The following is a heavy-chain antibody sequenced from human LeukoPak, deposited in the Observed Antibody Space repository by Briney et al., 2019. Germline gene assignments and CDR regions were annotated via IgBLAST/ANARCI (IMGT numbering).Heavy chain of an antibody. Sequence: SETLSLTCTVSGGSISSYYWSWIRQPPGKGLECIGYIYYIGNTNYNPSLESRVTISVDTSKNQFSLKLSSVTAAATAVYYCARRQRYYDNSGYFSGDAFDIWGQGTMVTVSS. CDR2: IYYIGNT. D-gene: IGHD3-22*01. CDR1: GGSISSYY. V-gene: IGHV4-59*08. J-gene: IGHJ3*02. CDR3: ARRQRYYDNSGYFSGDAFDI.